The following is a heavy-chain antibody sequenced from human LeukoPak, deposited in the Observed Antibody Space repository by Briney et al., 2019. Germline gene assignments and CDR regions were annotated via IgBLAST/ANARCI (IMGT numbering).Heavy chain of an antibody. CDR2: ISSSGSTI. Sequence: GGSLRLSCAASGFTFSSYSMNWVRQAPGKGLEWVSYISSSGSTIYYADSVKGRFTISRDNAKNSLYLQMNSLRAEDTAVYYCARGVGMLVGDDAFDIWGQGTMVTVSS. D-gene: IGHD6-6*01. CDR1: GFTFSSYS. CDR3: ARGVGMLVGDDAFDI. V-gene: IGHV3-48*04. J-gene: IGHJ3*02.